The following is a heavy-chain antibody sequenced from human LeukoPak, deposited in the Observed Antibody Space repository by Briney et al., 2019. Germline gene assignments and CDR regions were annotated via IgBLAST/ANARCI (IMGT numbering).Heavy chain of an antibody. V-gene: IGHV1-8*01. CDR1: GYTFTSYD. D-gene: IGHD3-10*01. Sequence: ASVKVSCKASGYTFTSYDINWVRQATGQGLEWMGWMNPNSGNTGYAQKLQGRVTMTRNTSINTAYMELSSLRSEDTAVYYCARSPYYYGSGSYPDWGQGTLVTVSS. CDR2: MNPNSGNT. J-gene: IGHJ4*02. CDR3: ARSPYYYGSGSYPD.